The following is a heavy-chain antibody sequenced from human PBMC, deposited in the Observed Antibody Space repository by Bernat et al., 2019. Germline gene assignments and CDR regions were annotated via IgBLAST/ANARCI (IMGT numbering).Heavy chain of an antibody. V-gene: IGHV3-66*04. CDR1: GFTFSSYW. CDR3: ARHLTRQGSYYGLDV. Sequence: EVQLVESGGGLVQPGGSLRLSCAASGFTFSSYWMEWVRQAPGEGLMWVSRIYSGGSAYYADSVKGRFTISRDNSKNTLYLQMNSLRAEDTAVYYCARHLTRQGSYYGLDVWGQGTTVTVSS. CDR2: IYSGGSA. D-gene: IGHD6-25*01. J-gene: IGHJ6*02.